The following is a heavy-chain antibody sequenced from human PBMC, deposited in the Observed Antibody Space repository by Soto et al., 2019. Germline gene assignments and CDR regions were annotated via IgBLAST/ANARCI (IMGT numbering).Heavy chain of an antibody. CDR2: ISGSGGST. J-gene: IGHJ4*02. CDR3: AKDGREYSSPSALDY. D-gene: IGHD6-6*01. CDR1: GGTFGGFA. V-gene: IGHV3-23*01. Sequence: VGPKRLSWAAAGGTFGGFARSRVSKEQGKGLEWVSAISGSGGSTYYADSVKGRFTISRDKSKNTLYLQMNSLRPEDTAVYYCAKDGREYSSPSALDYWGRGTLVPVSP.